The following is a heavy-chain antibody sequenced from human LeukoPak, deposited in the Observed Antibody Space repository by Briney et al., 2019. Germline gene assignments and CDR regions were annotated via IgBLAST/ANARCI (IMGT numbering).Heavy chain of an antibody. Sequence: SETLSLTCTVSGGSISSYYGSWIRQPPGKGLEWIGYIYYSGSTNYNPSLKSRVTISVDPSKNQFSLKLSSVTAADTAVYYCARAPLLNYFAYWGQGTLVTVSS. J-gene: IGHJ4*02. CDR2: IYYSGST. CDR3: ARAPLLNYFAY. V-gene: IGHV4-59*01. CDR1: GGSISSYY.